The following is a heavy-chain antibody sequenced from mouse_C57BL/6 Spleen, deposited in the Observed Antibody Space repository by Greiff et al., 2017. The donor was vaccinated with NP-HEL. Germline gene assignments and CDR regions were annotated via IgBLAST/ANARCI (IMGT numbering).Heavy chain of an antibody. J-gene: IGHJ4*01. CDR1: GFSLTSYA. CDR3: ARRGDYYAMDY. CDR2: IWTGGGT. Sequence: VKLMESGPGLVAPSQSLSITCTVSGFSLTSYAISWVRQPPGKGLEWLGVIWTGGGTTYNSALKSRLSISKDNSKSQVFLKMNSLQTDDTARYYCARRGDYYAMDYWGQGPSVTVSS. V-gene: IGHV2-9-1*01.